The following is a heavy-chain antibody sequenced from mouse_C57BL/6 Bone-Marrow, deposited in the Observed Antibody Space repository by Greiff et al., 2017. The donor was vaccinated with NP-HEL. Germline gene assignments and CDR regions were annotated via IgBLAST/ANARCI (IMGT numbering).Heavy chain of an antibody. CDR1: GYTFTDYY. Sequence: EVQLQQSGPELVKPGASVKISCKASGYTFTDYYMNWVKQSHGKSLEWIGDINPNNGGTSYNQKFKGKATLTVDKSSSTAYMELRSLTSEDSAVYYCARRDDYDAFFAYWGQGTLVTVSA. J-gene: IGHJ3*01. CDR3: ARRDDYDAFFAY. D-gene: IGHD2-4*01. V-gene: IGHV1-26*01. CDR2: INPNNGGT.